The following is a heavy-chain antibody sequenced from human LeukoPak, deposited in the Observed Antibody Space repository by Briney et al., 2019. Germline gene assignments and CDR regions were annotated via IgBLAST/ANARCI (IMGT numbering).Heavy chain of an antibody. V-gene: IGHV3-33*01. CDR1: GFSFSSYA. CDR2: IWYDATNK. CDR3: ARGLRRGDY. D-gene: IGHD4-17*01. Sequence: PGGSLRLSCAASGFSFSSYAMHWVRQAPGKGLEWVALIWYDATNKYYADSVKGRFTISRDNSKNTLYLQMNSLRAEDTAVYYCARGLRRGDYWGQGTLVTVSS. J-gene: IGHJ4*02.